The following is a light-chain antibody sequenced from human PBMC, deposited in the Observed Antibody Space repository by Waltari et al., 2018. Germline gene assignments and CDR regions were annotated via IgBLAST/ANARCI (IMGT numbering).Light chain of an antibody. Sequence: DIQMTQSPSSLSASVGDRVSITCQASHDIKDFLSWYQQKPGKAPKLLIYAASSLQSGVTSRFSGSGSGTDFTLTISSLQPEDFATYYCQQSYSTLLTFGGGTKVEIK. V-gene: IGKV1-39*01. J-gene: IGKJ4*01. CDR3: QQSYSTLLT. CDR1: HDIKDF. CDR2: AAS.